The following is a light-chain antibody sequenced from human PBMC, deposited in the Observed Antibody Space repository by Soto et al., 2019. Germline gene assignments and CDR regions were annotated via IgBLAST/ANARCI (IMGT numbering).Light chain of an antibody. J-gene: IGKJ1*01. CDR2: KAS. Sequence: DIQMTQSPSTLSSSVGDRATINFRASQSISSWLAWYQQKPGKAPKLLIYKASSLESGVPSRFSGSGAGTKFTLTITSLQPDDFAAYYCQQYDSYPWTFGQGTKVDIK. V-gene: IGKV1-5*03. CDR3: QQYDSYPWT. CDR1: QSISSW.